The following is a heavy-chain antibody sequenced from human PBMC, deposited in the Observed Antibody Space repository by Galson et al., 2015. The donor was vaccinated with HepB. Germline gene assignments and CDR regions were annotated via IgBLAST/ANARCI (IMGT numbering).Heavy chain of an antibody. V-gene: IGHV5-51*03. J-gene: IGHJ6*02. Sequence: QSGAEVKKPGESLKISCKSSGYNFTTYWIGWVRQMPGKGLGWMGIIFPADSDTRYSPSFQGQVTISADKSISTAYLQWISLRASDSAMYYCARRHATTTDYGMDVWGQGTTVTVSS. CDR2: IFPADSDT. D-gene: IGHD1-1*01. CDR3: ARRHATTTDYGMDV. CDR1: GYNFTTYW.